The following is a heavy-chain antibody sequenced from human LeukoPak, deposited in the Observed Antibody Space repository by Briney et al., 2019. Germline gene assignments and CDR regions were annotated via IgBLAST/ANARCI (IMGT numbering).Heavy chain of an antibody. V-gene: IGHV1-2*02. D-gene: IGHD3-9*01. CDR2: INPNSGGT. CDR1: GYTFTAYY. CDR3: ARGDIMTGYVFDY. Sequence: ASVKVSCKASGYTFTAYYMHWVRQAPGQGLEWMGWINPNSGGTNYAQKFQGRVTITRDTSISTAYMELSRLRSDDTAVYYCARGDIMTGYVFDYWGQGTLFTVSS. J-gene: IGHJ4*02.